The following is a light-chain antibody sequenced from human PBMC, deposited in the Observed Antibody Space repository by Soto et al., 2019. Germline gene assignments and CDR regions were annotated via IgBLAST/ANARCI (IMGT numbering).Light chain of an antibody. CDR1: QSISSW. CDR2: DAS. J-gene: IGKJ1*01. Sequence: DIQMAQSPSTLSAAGGERVTITCRASQSISSWLAWYQQKPGKAPKLLIYDASSLESGVPSRFSGSGSGTEFTLTISSLQPDDFATYYCQQYNSYSWTFGQGTKVDI. V-gene: IGKV1-5*01. CDR3: QQYNSYSWT.